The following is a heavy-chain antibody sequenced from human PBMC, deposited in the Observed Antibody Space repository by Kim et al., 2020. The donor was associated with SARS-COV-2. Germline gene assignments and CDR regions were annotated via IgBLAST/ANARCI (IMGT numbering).Heavy chain of an antibody. J-gene: IGHJ6*02. V-gene: IGHV3-74*01. CDR2: T. CDR3: TRDDSFGMDV. Sequence: TTYADSVKGRFTISRDNARNTVYLKMNSLRAEDTAVYYCTRDDSFGMDVWGQGTTVTVSS.